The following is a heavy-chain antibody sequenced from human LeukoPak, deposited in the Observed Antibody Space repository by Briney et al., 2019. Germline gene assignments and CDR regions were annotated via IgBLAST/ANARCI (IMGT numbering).Heavy chain of an antibody. D-gene: IGHD3-3*01. J-gene: IGHJ3*01. V-gene: IGHV3-48*03. CDR2: ISSSGGYM. Sequence: GGSLRLSCTASGFTFSSYEMDWVRQAPEKGLEWISYISSSGGYMYADSVKGRFTISRDNSKNTMFLQMNSLRAEDTAVYHCARDRSGYANDAFDFWGQGTMVTVSS. CDR1: GFTFSSYE. CDR3: ARDRSGYANDAFDF.